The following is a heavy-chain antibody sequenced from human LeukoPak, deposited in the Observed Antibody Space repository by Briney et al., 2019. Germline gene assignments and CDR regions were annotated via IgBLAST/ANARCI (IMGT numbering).Heavy chain of an antibody. J-gene: IGHJ6*03. D-gene: IGHD6-13*01. V-gene: IGHV1-2*02. CDR2: INPNSGAT. CDR1: GYTFTGYY. CDR3: PRDKVAAAGLQADDYYYYYMDV. Sequence: PWASVKVSCKASGYTFTGYYMHWVRQARGQGREWMGWINPNSGATKYAQKFQGRVTMTRDTSIRTAYMELSRLRSDDTAVYYCPRDKVAAAGLQADDYYYYYMDVWGKGTTVTVSS.